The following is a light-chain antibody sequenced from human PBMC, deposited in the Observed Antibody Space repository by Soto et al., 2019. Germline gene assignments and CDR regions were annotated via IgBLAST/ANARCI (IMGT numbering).Light chain of an antibody. J-gene: IGKJ1*01. CDR3: QQYGNSPRT. Sequence: EGVLTQSPGTLSLSPGERATLSCRASQSVSNSFLAWYQQKPGQSPRLLIYAASARAIGIPDRFSGSGSGTDFTLTISRLEPEDFAVYYCQQYGNSPRTFGQGAKVEVK. CDR2: AAS. V-gene: IGKV3-20*01. CDR1: QSVSNSF.